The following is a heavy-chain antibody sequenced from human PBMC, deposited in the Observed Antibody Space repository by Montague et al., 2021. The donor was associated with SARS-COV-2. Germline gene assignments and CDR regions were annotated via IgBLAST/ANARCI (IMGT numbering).Heavy chain of an antibody. Sequence: SETLSLTCNVSGGSLSSYYWSWIRQPPGKGLEWIGYIYYNGNTNYNPSLKSRITLSVDTSKNQFSLKVSSVTAADTAVYYCARGSKWSHYFDYWGQGTLVTVSS. D-gene: IGHD2-15*01. CDR1: GGSLSSYY. CDR2: IYYNGNT. V-gene: IGHV4-59*01. CDR3: ARGSKWSHYFDY. J-gene: IGHJ4*02.